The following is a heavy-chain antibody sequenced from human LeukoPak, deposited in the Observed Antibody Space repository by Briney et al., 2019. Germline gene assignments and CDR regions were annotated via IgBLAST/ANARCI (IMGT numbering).Heavy chain of an antibody. CDR2: IYYSGST. CDR1: GGSISSYY. CDR3: ARLHAAGDYSIVSGVDY. V-gene: IGHV4-39*01. D-gene: IGHD4-11*01. Sequence: SETLSLTCTVSGGSISSYYWSWIRQPPGKGLEWIGSIYYSGSTYYNPSLKSRVTISVDTSKNQFSLKLSSVTAADTAVYYCARLHAAGDYSIVSGVDYWGQGTLVTVSS. J-gene: IGHJ4*02.